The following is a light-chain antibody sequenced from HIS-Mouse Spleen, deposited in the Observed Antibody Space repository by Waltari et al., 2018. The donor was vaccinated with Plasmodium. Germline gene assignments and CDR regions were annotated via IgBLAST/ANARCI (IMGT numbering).Light chain of an antibody. CDR2: EDS. V-gene: IGLV3-10*01. Sequence: SYELTQPPSVSLSPGQTARIPCSGYALTKIYAYWYHQKSGQAPVLVIYEDSKRPSGIPERFSGSSSGTMATLTISGAQVEDEADYYCYSTDSSGNHRVFGGGTKLTVL. CDR1: ALTKIY. J-gene: IGLJ3*02. CDR3: YSTDSSGNHRV.